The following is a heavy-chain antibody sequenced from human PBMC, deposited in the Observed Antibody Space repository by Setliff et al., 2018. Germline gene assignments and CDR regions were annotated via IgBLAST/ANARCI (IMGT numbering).Heavy chain of an antibody. CDR1: GGTFSDYH. CDR3: ARGRNIAAHLLDS. J-gene: IGHJ4*02. CDR2: INHRGST. Sequence: PSETLSLTCAAYGGTFSDYHWTWIRQSLEKGLEWIGEINHRGSTNYNPSLKSRVTISIDTSKDQFSLKLISMTAADTAVYYCARGRNIAAHLLDSWGQGTLVTVSS. V-gene: IGHV4-34*01. D-gene: IGHD2-15*01.